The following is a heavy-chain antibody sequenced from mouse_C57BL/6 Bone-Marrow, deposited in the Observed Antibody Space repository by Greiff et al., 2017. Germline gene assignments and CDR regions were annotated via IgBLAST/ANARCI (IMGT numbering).Heavy chain of an antibody. CDR2: INPYNGDT. D-gene: IGHD1-1*01. V-gene: IGHV1-20*01. CDR3: AIEGVITTVVATREYFDY. CDR1: GYSFTGYF. Sequence: VQLKESGPELVKPGDSVKISCKASGYSFTGYFMNWVMQSHGKSLEWIGRINPYNGDTFYNQKFKGKATLTVDKSSSTAHMELRSLTSEDSAVYYCAIEGVITTVVATREYFDYWGQGTTLTVSS. J-gene: IGHJ2*01.